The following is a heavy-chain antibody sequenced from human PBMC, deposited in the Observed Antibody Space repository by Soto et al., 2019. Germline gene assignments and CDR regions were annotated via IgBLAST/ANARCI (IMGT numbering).Heavy chain of an antibody. CDR3: ARVYSGSYSDY. Sequence: PSETLSLTCAFSGGSIRSNNRLSWVRQPPGKGLEWIGEIFHSGSTNYNPSLKTRVTISVDKSKNQFSLKLSSVTAADTAVYYCARVYSGSYSDYWGQGTLVTVSS. CDR2: IFHSGST. V-gene: IGHV4-4*02. D-gene: IGHD1-26*01. CDR1: GGSIRSNNR. J-gene: IGHJ4*02.